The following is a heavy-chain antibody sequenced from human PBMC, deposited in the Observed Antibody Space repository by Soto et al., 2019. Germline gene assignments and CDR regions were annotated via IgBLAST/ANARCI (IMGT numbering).Heavy chain of an antibody. Sequence: GGSLRLSCAASGFTFSSYSMNWVRQAPGKGLEWVSSISSSSSYIYYADSVKGRFTISRDNAKNSLYLQMNSLRAEDTAVYYCAREGYDYIWGRNTYYYYYYMDVWGKGTTVTVSS. J-gene: IGHJ6*03. CDR1: GFTFSSYS. D-gene: IGHD3-16*01. V-gene: IGHV3-21*01. CDR2: ISSSSSYI. CDR3: AREGYDYIWGRNTYYYYYYMDV.